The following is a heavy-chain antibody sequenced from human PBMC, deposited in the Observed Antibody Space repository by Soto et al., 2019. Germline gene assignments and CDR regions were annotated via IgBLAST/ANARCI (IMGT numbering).Heavy chain of an antibody. CDR2: IKSKNDGGTT. D-gene: IGHD1-26*01. Sequence: EVQLVESGGGLVKPGGSLTLSCAASGFSFSGGWMSWVRQAAGKGLEWVGRIKSKNDGGTTDYAAPVKGRFTISRDYSKNTLYLQMNSLKIEDTAVYYCTTDEWEWGQGTLVTVSS. CDR3: TTDEWE. CDR1: GFSFSGGW. V-gene: IGHV3-15*05. J-gene: IGHJ4*02.